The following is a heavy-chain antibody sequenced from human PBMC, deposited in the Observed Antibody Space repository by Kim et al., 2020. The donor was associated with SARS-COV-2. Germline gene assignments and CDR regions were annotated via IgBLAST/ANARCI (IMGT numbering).Heavy chain of an antibody. CDR3: ARRGGGSTWSIDY. D-gene: IGHD6-13*01. Sequence: GGSLRLSCAASGFTFISYGMNWVRQAPGKGLEWVSSISSSSTNIYYADSVKGRFTISRDNAKNSLFLQMNSLRAEDTAVYYCARRGGGSTWSIDYWGQGTLVIVSS. J-gene: IGHJ4*02. V-gene: IGHV3-21*01. CDR1: GFTFISYG. CDR2: ISSSSTNI.